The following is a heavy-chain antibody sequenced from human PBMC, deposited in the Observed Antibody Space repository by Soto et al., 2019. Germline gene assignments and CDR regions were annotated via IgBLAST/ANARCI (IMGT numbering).Heavy chain of an antibody. CDR3: VRHWLATREFDY. CDR2: LSSSSGHI. V-gene: IGHV3-21*01. J-gene: IGHJ4*02. CDR1: GFTFSSYS. D-gene: IGHD1-26*01. Sequence: GGSLRLSCAASGFTFSSYSMNWVRQAPGKGLEWVSSLSSSSGHIYYADSVKGRFTISRDNAKNSLYLQMNSLRAEDTAVYYCVRHWLATREFDYWGQGTLVTVSS.